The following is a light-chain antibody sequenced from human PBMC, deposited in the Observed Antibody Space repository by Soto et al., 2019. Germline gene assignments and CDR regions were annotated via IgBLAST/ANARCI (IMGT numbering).Light chain of an antibody. J-gene: IGKJ2*01. CDR3: QQYYSTPYT. Sequence: DIVMTQFPVSLAVSLGERATINCKTSQSVLYSSDNRNNLTWFQQKPGQPPKLLIYWASTRESGVPDRFSGSGSGTDFTLTISSLQAEDVAVYYCQQYYSTPYTFGQGTKV. CDR2: WAS. V-gene: IGKV4-1*01. CDR1: QSVLYSSDNRNN.